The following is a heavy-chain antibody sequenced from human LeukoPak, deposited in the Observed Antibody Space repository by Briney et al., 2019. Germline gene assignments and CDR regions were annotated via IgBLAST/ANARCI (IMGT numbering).Heavy chain of an antibody. CDR2: IYYGGNT. J-gene: IGHJ6*03. V-gene: IGHV4-59*07. CDR1: GGYITTYY. CDR3: ARATFYFYMDV. Sequence: SDTLSLTCTVAGGYITTYYWTWIRQTPGEGLEWVGYIYYGGNTNYNPSLNSRVTISVDTSKSQTSLNLSSVTAADTATYYCARATFYFYMDVWGKGTTVIVSS.